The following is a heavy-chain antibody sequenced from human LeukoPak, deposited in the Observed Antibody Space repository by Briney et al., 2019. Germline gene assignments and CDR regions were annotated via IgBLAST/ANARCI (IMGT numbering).Heavy chain of an antibody. CDR1: GASISSDTYY. CDR2: VDYIGVT. V-gene: IGHV4-39*07. CDR3: AETQFLAPSDY. Sequence: PSETLSLTCSVSGASISSDTYYWGWIRQPPGKGLEWIGNVDYIGVTYSNPSLQSRVVISVDTSKNQFSLKLTSVTAADTAVYYCAETQFLAPSDYWGQGVLVIVSS. D-gene: IGHD2/OR15-2a*01. J-gene: IGHJ4*02.